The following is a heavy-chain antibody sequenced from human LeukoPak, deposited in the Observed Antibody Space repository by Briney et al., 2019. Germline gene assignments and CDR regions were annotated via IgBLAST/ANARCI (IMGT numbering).Heavy chain of an antibody. V-gene: IGHV3-7*04. D-gene: IGHD3-3*01. CDR1: GFTFAPYW. Sequence: GGSLRLACAASGFTFAPYWMTWVRQAPGKGLEYVATMNRDGSEKYYVDSVKGRFTISRDNSKNSLYLQMDSLRAEDTAVYYCARGIEEWLYLYYWGQGALVTVAS. J-gene: IGHJ4*02. CDR3: ARGIEEWLYLYY. CDR2: MNRDGSEK.